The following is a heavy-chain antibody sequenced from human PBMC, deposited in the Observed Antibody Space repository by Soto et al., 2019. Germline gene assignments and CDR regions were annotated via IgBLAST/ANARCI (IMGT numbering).Heavy chain of an antibody. J-gene: IGHJ4*02. CDR3: TTAATTVTTIAY. CDR2: IKRNSDGATT. V-gene: IGHV3-15*05. D-gene: IGHD4-17*01. CDR1: GFTFRNAW. Sequence: EVQLVESGGGFVQPGGSLRVSCVVSGFTFRNAWMAWVRQAPGKGLEWVGRIKRNSDGATTDYAAPVKGRFTISRDDSQNALYLQMNSLKNEDTALYYGTTAATTVTTIAYRGQGTLVTVSS.